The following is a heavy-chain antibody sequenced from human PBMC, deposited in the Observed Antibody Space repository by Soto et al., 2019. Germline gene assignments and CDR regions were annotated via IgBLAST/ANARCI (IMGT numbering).Heavy chain of an antibody. J-gene: IGHJ4*02. V-gene: IGHV3-30*03. CDR2: ISYDGSNK. CDR3: AVGASPFDY. D-gene: IGHD1-26*01. CDR1: GFTFSSYG. Sequence: QVQLVESGGGVVQPGRSLRLSCAASGFTFSSYGMHWVRQAPGKGLEWVAVISYDGSNKYYADSVKGRFTISRDNSXNTLXLXMNXXXXXXXAXYYCAVGASPFDYWGQGTLVTVSS.